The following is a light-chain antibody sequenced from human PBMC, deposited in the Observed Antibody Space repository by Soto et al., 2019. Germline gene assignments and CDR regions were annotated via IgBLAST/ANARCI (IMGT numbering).Light chain of an antibody. CDR2: ATY. V-gene: IGKV1-39*01. Sequence: DIQMTQSPSSLSASVGDRVTITCRASQSINYLNWYQQESGKAPKLLIYATYNLQSGVPSRFSGSGSGTDFTLIISDLQREDFATYYCQQSDRTPLTFGGGTKVEI. CDR3: QQSDRTPLT. CDR1: QSINY. J-gene: IGKJ4*01.